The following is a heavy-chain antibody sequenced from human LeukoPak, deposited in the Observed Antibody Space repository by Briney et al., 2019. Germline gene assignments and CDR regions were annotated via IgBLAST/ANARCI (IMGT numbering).Heavy chain of an antibody. Sequence: SETLSLTCAVYGGSFSGYYWSWIRQPPGKGLEWIGEINHSGSTNYNPSLKSRVTMSVDTSKNQFSLKLSSVTAADSAVYYCARAARQGFTMIVVPFFYFDLWGRGTLVTVSS. D-gene: IGHD3-22*01. V-gene: IGHV4-34*01. CDR3: ARAARQGFTMIVVPFFYFDL. CDR2: INHSGST. CDR1: GGSFSGYY. J-gene: IGHJ2*01.